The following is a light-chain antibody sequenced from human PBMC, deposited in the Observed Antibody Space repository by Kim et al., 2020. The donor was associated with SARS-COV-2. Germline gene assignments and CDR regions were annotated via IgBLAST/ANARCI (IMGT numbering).Light chain of an antibody. V-gene: IGKV3-11*01. Sequence: WPPGERATLSCRARHSVSSSLSGDQQKPGRAPRPLIYDAPDRATGIPARFSGSGSGTDFTLTISSLEPEDFAVYYCQQRSSWPRTFGQGTKVDIK. J-gene: IGKJ1*01. CDR2: DAP. CDR3: QQRSSWPRT. CDR1: HSVSSS.